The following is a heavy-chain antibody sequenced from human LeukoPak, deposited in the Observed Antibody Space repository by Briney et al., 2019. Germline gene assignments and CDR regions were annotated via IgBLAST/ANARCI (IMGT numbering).Heavy chain of an antibody. CDR3: ASFGAHSFDY. V-gene: IGHV7-4-1*02. CDR2: INTGTGNP. D-gene: IGHD3-10*01. Sequence: ASVKVSCKTSGYSFTSYAMNWVRQAPGQGLEFMGWINTGTGNPTYAQGFTGRFVFSLDTSVSTAYLQISTLRPEDTAVYYCASFGAHSFDYWGQGTLVTVSS. CDR1: GYSFTSYA. J-gene: IGHJ4*02.